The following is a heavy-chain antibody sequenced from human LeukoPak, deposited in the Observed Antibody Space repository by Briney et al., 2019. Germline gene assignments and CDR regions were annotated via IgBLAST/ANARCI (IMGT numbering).Heavy chain of an antibody. J-gene: IGHJ3*02. CDR3: AKEITGNAFDI. V-gene: IGHV3-21*04. CDR2: ISSSSSYI. Sequence: AGGSLRLSCAASGFTFSSYSMNWVRQAPGKGLEWVSSISSSSSYIYYADSVKGRFAISRDNAKNSLYLQMNSLRAEDTAVYYCAKEITGNAFDIWGQGTMVTVSS. CDR1: GFTFSSYS. D-gene: IGHD3-10*01.